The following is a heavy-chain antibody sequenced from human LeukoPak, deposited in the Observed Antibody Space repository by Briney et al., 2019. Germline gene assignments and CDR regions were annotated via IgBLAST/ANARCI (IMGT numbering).Heavy chain of an antibody. Sequence: SETLSLTCTVSGGSISSYYWSWIRQPAGKGLEWIGRIYTSGSTNYNPSLKSRVTMSVDTSKNQFSLNLSSVTAADTAVYYCARRAYKSGNYYFDYWGQGTLVTVSS. J-gene: IGHJ4*02. D-gene: IGHD6-19*01. CDR2: IYTSGST. CDR1: GGSISSYY. CDR3: ARRAYKSGNYYFDY. V-gene: IGHV4-4*07.